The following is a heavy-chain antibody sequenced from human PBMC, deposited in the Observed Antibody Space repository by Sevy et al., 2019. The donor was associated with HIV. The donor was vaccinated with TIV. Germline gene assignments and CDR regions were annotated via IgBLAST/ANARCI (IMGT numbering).Heavy chain of an antibody. D-gene: IGHD3-22*01. J-gene: IGHJ3*02. V-gene: IGHV3-11*01. CDR2: ISSSGSTI. CDR1: GFTFSDYY. Sequence: LSLTCAASGFTFSDYYMSWIRQAPGKGLEWVSYISSSGSTIYYADSVKGRFTISRDNAKNSLYLQMNSLRAEDTAVYYCARINYDSSDDAFDIWGQGTMVTVSS. CDR3: ARINYDSSDDAFDI.